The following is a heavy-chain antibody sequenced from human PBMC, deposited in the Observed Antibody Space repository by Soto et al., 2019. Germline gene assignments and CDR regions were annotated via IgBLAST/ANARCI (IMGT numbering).Heavy chain of an antibody. CDR3: ARSGSCTSTSCYGGFDT. J-gene: IGHJ3*02. CDR2: INAGDGNT. V-gene: IGHV1-3*01. D-gene: IGHD2-2*01. Sequence: QVQLVQSGAEVKKPGASVKVSCKTSGYTFTNYARHWVRQAPGQRLEWLGWINAGDGNTKYSQRFQGRVTITRDTSASTAYMELSSLRSEDAAVYYCARSGSCTSTSCYGGFDTWGKGTMVTVSS. CDR1: GYTFTNYA.